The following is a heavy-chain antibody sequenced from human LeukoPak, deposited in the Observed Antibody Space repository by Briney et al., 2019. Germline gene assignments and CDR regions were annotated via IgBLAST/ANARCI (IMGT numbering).Heavy chain of an antibody. V-gene: IGHV5-51*01. CDR3: ARLDFLQLIDY. J-gene: IGHJ4*02. Sequence: RGESLKISCKGSGYTFSSYWIGWVRQMPGKGLEWMGIIYPGDSDTKYSPTFQGQVTISADKSISTAYLQWSSLKASDTAMYYCARLDFLQLIDYWGQGTLVTVSS. D-gene: IGHD5-24*01. CDR1: GYTFSSYW. CDR2: IYPGDSDT.